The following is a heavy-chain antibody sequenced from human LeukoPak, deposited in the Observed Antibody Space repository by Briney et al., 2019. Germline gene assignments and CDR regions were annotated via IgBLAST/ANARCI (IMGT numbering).Heavy chain of an antibody. D-gene: IGHD1-1*01. CDR2: ISYSSTFL. CDR3: ARGGDGHNSYLDF. Sequence: GRSLRLSCEGSGFTSSTFSLNWVRQARGKGLGWVASISYSSTFLDYADSVKGRFTISRDNTQNSVYLEMNSLRDEDTAAYFCARGGDGHNSYLDFWGQGTLVTVSS. V-gene: IGHV3-21*06. CDR1: GFTSSTFS. J-gene: IGHJ4*02.